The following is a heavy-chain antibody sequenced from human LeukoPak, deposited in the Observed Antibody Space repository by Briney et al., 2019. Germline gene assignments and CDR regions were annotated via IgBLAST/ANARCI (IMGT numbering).Heavy chain of an antibody. CDR1: GGSISSGSYY. D-gene: IGHD5-18*01. V-gene: IGHV4-61*01. CDR3: ARSGYREGADAPDI. Sequence: PSQTLSLTCTVSGGSISSGSYYWTWIRQPPGKGLEWIGYIYYSGSTTYNPSLNSRVTISVDTSKNQFSLKLSSVTAADTAVYYCARSGYREGADAPDIWGQGTMVTVSS. CDR2: IYYSGST. J-gene: IGHJ3*02.